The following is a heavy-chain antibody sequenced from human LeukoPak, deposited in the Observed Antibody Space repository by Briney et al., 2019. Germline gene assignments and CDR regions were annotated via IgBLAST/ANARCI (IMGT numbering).Heavy chain of an antibody. CDR2: INHSGST. Sequence: SETLSLTCAVYGGSFSGYYWSWIRQPPGKGLEWIGEINHSGSTNYNPSLKSRVTISVETSKNQFSLKLSSVAAADTAVYYCARWMVRGVIRAFDIWGQGTMVTVSS. D-gene: IGHD3-10*01. J-gene: IGHJ3*02. CDR3: ARWMVRGVIRAFDI. CDR1: GGSFSGYY. V-gene: IGHV4-34*01.